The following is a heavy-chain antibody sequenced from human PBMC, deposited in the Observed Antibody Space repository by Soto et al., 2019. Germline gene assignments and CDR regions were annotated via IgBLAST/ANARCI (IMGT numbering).Heavy chain of an antibody. CDR1: GGSISSSSYY. CDR2: IYYSGST. V-gene: IGHV4-61*05. Sequence: PSETLSLTCTVSGGSISSSSYYWGWLPPPPGQGLEWIGYIYYSGSTNYNPPLKSRVTISVDTSKNQFSLKLSSVTAADTAVYYCARAWEYCSGGSCYEWFDPWGQGTLVTVSS. CDR3: ARAWEYCSGGSCYEWFDP. J-gene: IGHJ5*02. D-gene: IGHD2-15*01.